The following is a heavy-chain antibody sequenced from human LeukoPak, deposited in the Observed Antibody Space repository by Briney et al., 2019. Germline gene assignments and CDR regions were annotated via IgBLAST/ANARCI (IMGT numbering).Heavy chain of an antibody. CDR2: IYHSGST. Sequence: PSETLSLTCTVSGGSISSYYWSWIRQPPGKGLEWIGYIYHSGSTYYNPSLKSRVTISVDRSKNQFSLKLSSVTAADTAVYYCARSPEQWLAHFDYWGQGTLVTVSS. V-gene: IGHV4-59*12. J-gene: IGHJ4*02. CDR1: GGSISSYY. CDR3: ARSPEQWLAHFDY. D-gene: IGHD6-19*01.